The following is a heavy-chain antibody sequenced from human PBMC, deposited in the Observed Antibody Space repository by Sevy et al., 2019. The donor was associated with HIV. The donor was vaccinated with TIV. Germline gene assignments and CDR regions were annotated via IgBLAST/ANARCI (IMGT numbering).Heavy chain of an antibody. CDR3: AREGCTRPHDY. J-gene: IGHJ4*02. D-gene: IGHD2-8*01. V-gene: IGHV3-23*01. CDR2: LSFGCGKI. CDR1: VFAFYDYS. Sequence: GGSLRLSCAASVFAFYDYSMSWIRQAPGKGLEWVATLSFGCGKINYADSVKGRFTISRDNSKNSFYLQMDNLRVEDTALYYCAREGCTRPHDYWGQGTRVTVSS.